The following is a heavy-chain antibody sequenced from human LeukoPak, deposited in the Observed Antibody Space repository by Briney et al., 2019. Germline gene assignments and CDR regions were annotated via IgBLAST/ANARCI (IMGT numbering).Heavy chain of an antibody. D-gene: IGHD3-16*01. Sequence: PSETLSLTCTVSGGSISSGDYYWSWIRQHPGKGLEWIGYINYSGSTYYSPSLKSRVTISVDRSRDQFSLKLSSVTAADTAVYYCARGINAFDIWGQGTMVTVSS. CDR2: INYSGST. CDR3: ARGINAFDI. J-gene: IGHJ3*02. V-gene: IGHV4-30-4*08. CDR1: GGSISSGDYY.